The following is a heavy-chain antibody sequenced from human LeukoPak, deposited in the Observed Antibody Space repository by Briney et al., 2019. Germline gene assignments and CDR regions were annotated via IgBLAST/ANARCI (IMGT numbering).Heavy chain of an antibody. V-gene: IGHV1-2*02. CDR2: INPNSGGT. D-gene: IGHD4-23*01. Sequence: GASVKVSCKASGYTFTGYYMHWVRQAPGQGLEWMGWINPNSGGTNYAQKFQGRVTMTRDTSISTAYMELSRLRSDDTAVYYCARFSATPPYYYYYMDVWGKGTTVTVSS. J-gene: IGHJ6*03. CDR3: ARFSATPPYYYYYMDV. CDR1: GYTFTGYY.